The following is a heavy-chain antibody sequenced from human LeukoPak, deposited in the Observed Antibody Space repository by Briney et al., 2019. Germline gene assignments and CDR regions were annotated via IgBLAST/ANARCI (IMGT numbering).Heavy chain of an antibody. CDR1: GFTFSNYW. CDR3: ARDSSSRPGPFDY. Sequence: GVSLRLSCAASGFTFSNYWMSWVRQAPGKGLEWVANIKQDGSEKYYVDSVKGRFTISRDNAKNSLYLQMNSLRAEDTAVYYCARDSSSRPGPFDYWGQGTLVTVSS. CDR2: IKQDGSEK. D-gene: IGHD6-6*01. V-gene: IGHV3-7*01. J-gene: IGHJ4*02.